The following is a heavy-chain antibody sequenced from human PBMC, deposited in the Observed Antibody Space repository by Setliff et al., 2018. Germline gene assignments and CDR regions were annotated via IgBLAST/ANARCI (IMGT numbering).Heavy chain of an antibody. CDR3: AKVRLPNSYMRSGVES. D-gene: IGHD1-20*01. Sequence: GGSLRLSCAASRFTFSNYAMSWVRQAPGKGLEWVSAISGSGGSTYYADSVKGRFTISRDNTENSLYLQMNSLRVEDTAFYYCAKVRLPNSYMRSGVESWGQGTLVTVSS. CDR1: RFTFSNYA. CDR2: ISGSGGST. V-gene: IGHV3-23*01. J-gene: IGHJ5*01.